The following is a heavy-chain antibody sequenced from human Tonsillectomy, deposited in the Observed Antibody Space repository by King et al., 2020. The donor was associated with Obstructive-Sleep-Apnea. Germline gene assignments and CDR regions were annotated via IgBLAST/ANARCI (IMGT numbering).Heavy chain of an antibody. D-gene: IGHD4-11*01. CDR3: ARDSRRLQYHLFDY. J-gene: IGHJ4*02. CDR1: GFTFSDYY. Sequence: VQLVESGGGLVKPGGSLRLSCAASGFTFSDYYMSWIRQAPGKGLEWVSYISSSSSYTNYANSVKGRFTISRDNAKNSLYLQMNSLRAEDTAVYYCARDSRRLQYHLFDYWGQGTLVTVSS. CDR2: ISSSSSYT. V-gene: IGHV3-11*06.